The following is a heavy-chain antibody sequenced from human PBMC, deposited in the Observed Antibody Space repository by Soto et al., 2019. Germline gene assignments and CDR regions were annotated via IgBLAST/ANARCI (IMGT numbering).Heavy chain of an antibody. CDR2: ISVRAGNT. V-gene: IGHV3-23*01. CDR1: GFTFSNFA. J-gene: IGHJ4*02. Sequence: EVQLLESGGGLVQPGGSLRLSCAASGFTFSNFAMSWVRQAPGKGLEWVSAISVRAGNTFYADSVRGRFGVSKDDFKNLLLLQMSGLGAGDTAGYYCAKGRYCMSITCHLPIAYWGQGTLVTVSS. CDR3: AKGRYCMSITCHLPIAY. D-gene: IGHD3-10*01.